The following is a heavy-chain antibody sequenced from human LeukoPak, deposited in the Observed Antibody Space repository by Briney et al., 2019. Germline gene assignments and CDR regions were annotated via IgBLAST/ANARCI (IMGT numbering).Heavy chain of an antibody. D-gene: IGHD6-19*01. V-gene: IGHV1-2*02. CDR2: INPNSGDT. J-gene: IGHJ4*02. Sequence: ASVKVSCKASGYTFTGYYMHWVRQAPGQGLEWMGWINPNSGDTNYAQKFQGRVTMTRDTSISTVYMELSKLRSDDTAVYYCARGSPSGWYVFDYWGQGTLVTASS. CDR1: GYTFTGYY. CDR3: ARGSPSGWYVFDY.